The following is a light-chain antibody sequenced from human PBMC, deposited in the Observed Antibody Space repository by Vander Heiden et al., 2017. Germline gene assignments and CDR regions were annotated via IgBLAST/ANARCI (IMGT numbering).Light chain of an antibody. CDR1: SSDVGGCNY. CDR2: DVS. J-gene: IGLJ2*01. V-gene: IGLV2-14*01. CDR3: SSYTSSSTLVV. Sequence: QPALPQTASVSGSPGQPITIPFNGNSSDVGGCNYVSWYQQHPGKAPKLMIYDVSNRPSVVSNRFSGSKSGNTASLTISGLHAEDEADYYCSSYTSSSTLVVFGGGTKLTVL.